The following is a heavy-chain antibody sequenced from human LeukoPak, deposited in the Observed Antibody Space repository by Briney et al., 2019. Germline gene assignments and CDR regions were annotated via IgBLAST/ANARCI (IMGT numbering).Heavy chain of an antibody. V-gene: IGHV1-2*02. J-gene: IGHJ5*02. CDR1: GYTFTGYY. D-gene: IGHD2-21*02. CDR3: ARGCGGDFNWFDP. Sequence: GASVNVSCKASGYTFTGYYMHWVRQAPGQGLEWMGWINPNSGGTNYAQKFQGRVTMTRDTSISTAYMELSRLRSDDTAVYYCARGCGGDFNWFDPWGQGTQVTVSS. CDR2: INPNSGGT.